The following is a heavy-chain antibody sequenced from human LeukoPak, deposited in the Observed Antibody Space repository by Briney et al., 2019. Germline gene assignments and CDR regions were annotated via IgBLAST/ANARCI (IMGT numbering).Heavy chain of an antibody. CDR1: GLTVSSNY. Sequence: GGSLRLSCAASGLTVSSNYMSWVRQAPGKGLEWVSVIYSSGITYYADSVKGRFTISRDNSKNTLYLQMNSLRAEDTAVYYCARDRGGGYNTWGQGTLVTVSS. J-gene: IGHJ4*02. D-gene: IGHD5-12*01. CDR3: ARDRGGGYNT. V-gene: IGHV3-66*01. CDR2: IYSSGIT.